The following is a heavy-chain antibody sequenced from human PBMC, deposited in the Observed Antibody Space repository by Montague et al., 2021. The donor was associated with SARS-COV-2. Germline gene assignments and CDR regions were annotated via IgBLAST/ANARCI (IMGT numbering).Heavy chain of an antibody. CDR3: ARMFGGILAFDI. V-gene: IGHV2-5*02. Sequence: PALVKPTQTLTLTCTFSGFSLSTSGVGVGWIRQPPGKALEWLALIYWDDGKRYSPSLKSRLTITKDTSKNQVVLTMTNMDPVDTATYYCARMFGGILAFDIWGQGTMVTVSS. CDR2: IYWDDGK. D-gene: IGHD3-10*02. CDR1: GFSLSTSGVG. J-gene: IGHJ3*02.